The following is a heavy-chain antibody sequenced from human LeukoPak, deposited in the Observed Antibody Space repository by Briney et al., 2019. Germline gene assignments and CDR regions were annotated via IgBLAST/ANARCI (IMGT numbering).Heavy chain of an antibody. CDR2: IYYSGST. D-gene: IGHD5-18*01. CDR1: GGSISSSSYY. J-gene: IGHJ5*02. CDR3: AREEMVQLWFNNWFDP. Sequence: SETLSLTCTVSGGSISSSSYYWGWIRQPPGKGLEWIGSIYYSGSTYYNPSLKSRVTISVDTSKNQFSLKLSSVTAADTAVYYCAREEMVQLWFNNWFDPWGQGTLVTVSS. V-gene: IGHV4-39*07.